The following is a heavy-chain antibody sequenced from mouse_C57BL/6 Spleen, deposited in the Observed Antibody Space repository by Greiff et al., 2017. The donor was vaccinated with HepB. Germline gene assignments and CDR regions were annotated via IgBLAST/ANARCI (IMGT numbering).Heavy chain of an antibody. CDR3: ARSQLGGAMDY. CDR2: INPYNGGT. V-gene: IGHV1-19*01. CDR1: GYTFTDYY. D-gene: IGHD4-1*02. J-gene: IGHJ4*01. Sequence: EVQLQESGPVLVKPGASVKMSCKASGYTFTDYYMNWVKQSHGKSLEWIGVINPYNGGTSYNQKFKGKATLTVDKSSSTAYMELNSLTSEDSAVYYCARSQLGGAMDYWGQGTSVTVSS.